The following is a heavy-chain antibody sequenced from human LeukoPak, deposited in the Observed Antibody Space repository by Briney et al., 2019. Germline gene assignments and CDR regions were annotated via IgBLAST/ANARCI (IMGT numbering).Heavy chain of an antibody. D-gene: IGHD6-19*01. J-gene: IGHJ6*02. CDR2: ISYDGGNK. CDR1: GFTFSSYW. CDR3: ARDLASSGSVRGMDV. Sequence: GGSLRLSCAASGFTFSSYWMHWVRQTPGKGLEWVAVISYDGGNKYYADSVKGRFTISRDNSKNTLYLQMNSLRVEDTAVYYCARDLASSGSVRGMDVWGQGTTVTVSS. V-gene: IGHV3-30-3*01.